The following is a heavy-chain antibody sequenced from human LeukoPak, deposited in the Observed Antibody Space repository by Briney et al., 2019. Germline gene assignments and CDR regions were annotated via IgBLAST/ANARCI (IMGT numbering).Heavy chain of an antibody. CDR1: GFTFRSYG. CDR2: TWYDGSNK. J-gene: IGHJ4*02. Sequence: HPGASLRLSCEASGFTFRSYGMHWVRQAPGKGLEWVANTWYDGSNKYYADSVKGRFTISRDNSKNMLYLQMNSLRAEDTAVYYCARGESITDLWGQGTLVTVPS. V-gene: IGHV3-33*01. CDR3: ARGESITDL. D-gene: IGHD3-10*01.